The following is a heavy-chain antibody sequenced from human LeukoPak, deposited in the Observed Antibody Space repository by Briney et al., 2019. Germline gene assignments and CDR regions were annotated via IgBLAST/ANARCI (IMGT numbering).Heavy chain of an antibody. Sequence: GGSLRLSCAASGFTFSNAWMSWVRQAPGKGLEWVGRIKYKTDGRTTDYAAPEKGRFTSSRDEQKHTLSLQLNSLKNEDTALYFGTTAYCSSTTCYLSYWGQGTLVTVSS. D-gene: IGHD2-2*01. CDR1: GFTFSNAW. V-gene: IGHV3-15*01. CDR2: IKYKTDGRTT. CDR3: TTAYCSSTTCYLSY. J-gene: IGHJ4*02.